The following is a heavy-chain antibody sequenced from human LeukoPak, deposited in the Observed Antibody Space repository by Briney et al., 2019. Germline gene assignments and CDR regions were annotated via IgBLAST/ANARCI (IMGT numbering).Heavy chain of an antibody. CDR2: INPNSGGT. CDR1: GYTFTGYY. J-gene: IGHJ5*02. Sequence: APVKVSCKASGYTFTGYYMHWVRQAPGQGLEWMGWINPNSGGTNYAQKFQGRVTMTRDTSISTAYMELSRLRSDDTAVYYCARERGSTSSGWFDPWGQGTLVTVSS. V-gene: IGHV1-2*02. D-gene: IGHD2-2*01. CDR3: ARERGSTSSGWFDP.